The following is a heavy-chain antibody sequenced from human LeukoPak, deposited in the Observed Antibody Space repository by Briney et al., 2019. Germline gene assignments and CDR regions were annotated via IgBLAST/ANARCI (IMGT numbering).Heavy chain of an antibody. CDR1: GGSISSYY. CDR2: IYYSGST. J-gene: IGHJ4*02. V-gene: IGHV4-59*08. Sequence: SETLSLTCTVSGGSISSYYWSWIRQPPGKGLEWIGYIYYSGSTKYNPSLKSRVTISVDTSKNQFSLKLSSVTAADTAVYYCARHRGSGSPYFDYWGQGTLVTVSS. D-gene: IGHD3-10*01. CDR3: ARHRGSGSPYFDY.